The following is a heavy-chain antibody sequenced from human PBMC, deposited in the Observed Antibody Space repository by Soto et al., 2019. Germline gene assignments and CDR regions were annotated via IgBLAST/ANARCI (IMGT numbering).Heavy chain of an antibody. J-gene: IGHJ6*02. D-gene: IGHD6-13*01. CDR1: GYIFSRYG. CDR2: ISGYNGNT. CDR3: AREAAAERNYYGLDV. Sequence: QVQLVPSGPEVRKPGASVKVSCKASGYIFSRYGISWVRQAPGQGLEWMAWISGYNGNTKFGERVPGRVNVTTDTSTSTAYMELRSLRSDDTAVYYCAREAAAERNYYGLDVWGQGTTVIVSS. V-gene: IGHV1-18*04.